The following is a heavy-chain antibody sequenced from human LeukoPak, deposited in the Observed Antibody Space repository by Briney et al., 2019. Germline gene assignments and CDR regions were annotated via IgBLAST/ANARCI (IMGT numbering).Heavy chain of an antibody. CDR1: GGSISSYY. J-gene: IGHJ4*02. Sequence: PSETLSLICTVSGGSISSYYWSWIRQPPGKGLEWIGYIYYSGSTNYNPSLKSRVTISVDTSKNQFSLKLSSVTAADTAVYYCARSPYSSGWYLKYYFDYWGQGTLVTVSS. CDR3: ARSPYSSGWYLKYYFDY. V-gene: IGHV4-59*01. CDR2: IYYSGST. D-gene: IGHD6-19*01.